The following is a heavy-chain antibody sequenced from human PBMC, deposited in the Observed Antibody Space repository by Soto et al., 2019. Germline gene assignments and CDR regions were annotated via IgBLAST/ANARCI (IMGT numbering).Heavy chain of an antibody. CDR2: IKSKTDGGTT. CDR3: TTLSITIFGVVLMDV. J-gene: IGHJ6*02. D-gene: IGHD3-3*01. Sequence: GGSLRLSCAASGFTFSSYWMHWARQAPGQGLVWVGRIKSKTDGGTTDYAAPVKGRFTISRDDSKNTLYLQMNSLKTEDTAVYYCTTLSITIFGVVLMDVWGQGTTVTVSS. CDR1: GFTFSSYW. V-gene: IGHV3-15*07.